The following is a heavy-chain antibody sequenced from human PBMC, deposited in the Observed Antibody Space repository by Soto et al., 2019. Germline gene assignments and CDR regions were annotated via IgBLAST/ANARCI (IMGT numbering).Heavy chain of an antibody. CDR2: ISSANAYI. D-gene: IGHD6-13*01. Sequence: GGSLRLSCVASGFTFNSYSMNWVRQGPGKGLEWVSSISSANAYIYYADSVKGRFTISIDNSKNTLYLQMSSLRAEDTAVYYCVKGGADSSSWTYYYYYYGMDFWGQGTTVTVSS. CDR1: GFTFNSYS. J-gene: IGHJ6*02. V-gene: IGHV3-21*01. CDR3: VKGGADSSSWTYYYYYYGMDF.